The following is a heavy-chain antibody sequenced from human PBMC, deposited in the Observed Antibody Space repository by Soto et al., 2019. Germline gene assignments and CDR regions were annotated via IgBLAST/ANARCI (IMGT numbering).Heavy chain of an antibody. CDR1: GFTFSSYS. J-gene: IGHJ4*02. V-gene: IGHV3-23*04. D-gene: IGHD3-16*01. CDR2: ISGSGGST. Sequence: EVQLVESGGGLVKPGGSLRLSCAASGFTFSSYSMNWVRQAPGKGLEWVSAISGSGGSTYYADSVKGRFTISRDNSKNTLYLQMNSLRAEDTAVYYCAKDGMRVWGSPSDYWGQGTLVTVSS. CDR3: AKDGMRVWGSPSDY.